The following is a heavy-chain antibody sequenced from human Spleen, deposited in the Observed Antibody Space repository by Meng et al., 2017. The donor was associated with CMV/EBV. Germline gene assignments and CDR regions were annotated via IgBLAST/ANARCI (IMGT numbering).Heavy chain of an antibody. CDR3: ARCGYSYGVIMS. CDR2: ISSSSTTI. J-gene: IGHJ4*02. V-gene: IGHV3-11*01. CDR1: GFTFTNAW. Sequence: GESLKISCAASGFTFTNAWMSWVRQAPGKGLEWISYISSSSTTISYADSVRGRFTISRDNAKKSLELQMNSLRADDTAVYYCARCGYSYGVIMSWGQGTLVTVS. D-gene: IGHD5-18*01.